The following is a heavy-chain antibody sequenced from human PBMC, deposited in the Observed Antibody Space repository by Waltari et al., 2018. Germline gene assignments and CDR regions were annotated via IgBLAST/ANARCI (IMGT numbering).Heavy chain of an antibody. V-gene: IGHV5-51*01. D-gene: IGHD6-6*01. Sequence: EVQLVQSGAEVKKPGESLKISCKGSGYSFTSYWIGWVRQMPGKGLEWMGIIYPGDSDTRYSPSFQGQVTISADKSISTAYLQWSSLKASDTAMYYCARHHGYSGSSGLYYYYGMDVWGQGTTVTVSS. CDR3: ARHHGYSGSSGLYYYYGMDV. J-gene: IGHJ6*02. CDR2: IYPGDSDT. CDR1: GYSFTSYW.